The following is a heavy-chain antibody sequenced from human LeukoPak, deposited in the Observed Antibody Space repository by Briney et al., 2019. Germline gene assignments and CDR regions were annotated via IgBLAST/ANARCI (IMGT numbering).Heavy chain of an antibody. V-gene: IGHV3-30*02. J-gene: IGHJ4*02. D-gene: IGHD6-13*01. CDR2: IRYDGSNK. CDR1: GFIFSDYE. Sequence: PGGSLRLSCAASGFIFSDYEMNWVRQAPGKGLEWVAFIRYDGSNKYYADSVKGRFTISRDNSKNTLYLQMNSLRAEDTAVYYCAKENIAAADYWGQGTLVTVSS. CDR3: AKENIAAADY.